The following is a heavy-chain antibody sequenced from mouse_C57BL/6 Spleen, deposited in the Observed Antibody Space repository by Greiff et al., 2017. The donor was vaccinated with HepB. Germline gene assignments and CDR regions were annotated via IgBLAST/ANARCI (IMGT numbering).Heavy chain of an antibody. D-gene: IGHD1-1*01. CDR1: GYTFTDYE. Sequence: QVQLQQSGAELVRPGASVTLSCKASGYTFTDYEMHWVKQTPVHGLEWIGAIDPETGGTAYNQKFKGKAILTADKSSSTAYMELRSLTSEDSAVYYCTRSDYGSPMFAYWGQGTLVTVSA. CDR2: IDPETGGT. V-gene: IGHV1-15*01. CDR3: TRSDYGSPMFAY. J-gene: IGHJ3*01.